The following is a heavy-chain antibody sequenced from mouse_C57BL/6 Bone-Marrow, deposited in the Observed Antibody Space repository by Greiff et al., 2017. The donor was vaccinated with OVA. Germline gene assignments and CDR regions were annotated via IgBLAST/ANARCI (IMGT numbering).Heavy chain of an antibody. J-gene: IGHJ4*01. V-gene: IGHV1-19*01. Sequence: EVQRVESGPVLVKPGASVKMSCKASGYTFTDYYMNWVKQSHGKSLEWIGVINPYNGGTSYNQKFKGKATLTVDKSSSTAYMELNSLTSEDSAVYYCARWGTTDYAMDYWGQGTSVTVSS. D-gene: IGHD1-1*01. CDR3: ARWGTTDYAMDY. CDR2: INPYNGGT. CDR1: GYTFTDYY.